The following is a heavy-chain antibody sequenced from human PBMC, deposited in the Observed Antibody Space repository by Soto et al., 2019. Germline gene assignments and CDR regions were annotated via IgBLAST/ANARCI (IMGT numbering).Heavy chain of an antibody. J-gene: IGHJ1*01. CDR1: GVSISSSNW. CDR3: ARVLQVDILTGGLDQ. Sequence: QVQLQESGPGLGKPSGTLSLTCAVSGVSISSSNWWSWVRQPPWKGLEWIGEIYHSGSTNYTPSHKCRVTLSVDKSKNQFSRKLRSVTAADRAVYYCARVLQVDILTGGLDQWGQGSLVGVSS. V-gene: IGHV4-4*02. CDR2: IYHSGST. D-gene: IGHD3-9*01.